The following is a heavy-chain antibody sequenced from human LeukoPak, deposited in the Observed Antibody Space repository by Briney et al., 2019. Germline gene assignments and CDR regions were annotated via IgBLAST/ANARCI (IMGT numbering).Heavy chain of an antibody. Sequence: EASVKVSCKASGGTFSSYAISWVRQAPGQGLEWMGRIIPILGIANYAQKFQGRVTITADESTSTAYMELSSLRSEDTAVYYCARDSSSWYRDREGMDYWGQGTLVTVSS. J-gene: IGHJ4*02. V-gene: IGHV1-69*04. CDR2: IIPILGIA. CDR1: GGTFSSYA. D-gene: IGHD6-13*01. CDR3: ARDSSSWYRDREGMDY.